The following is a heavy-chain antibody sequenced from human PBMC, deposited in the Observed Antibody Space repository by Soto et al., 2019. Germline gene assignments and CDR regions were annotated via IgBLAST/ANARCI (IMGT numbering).Heavy chain of an antibody. Sequence: GASVKVSFKASGYTFTGYYMHWVRQAPGQVLEWMGWINPNSGGTNYAQKCQGRVTMTRDTSISTAYMELSRLRSDDTAVYYCARGGRYCSSTSCYYYYGMDVWGQGTTVTVSS. D-gene: IGHD2-2*01. CDR2: INPNSGGT. CDR3: ARGGRYCSSTSCYYYYGMDV. V-gene: IGHV1-2*02. CDR1: GYTFTGYY. J-gene: IGHJ6*02.